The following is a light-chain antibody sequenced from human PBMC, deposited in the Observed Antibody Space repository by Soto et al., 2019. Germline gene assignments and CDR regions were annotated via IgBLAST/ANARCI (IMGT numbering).Light chain of an antibody. J-gene: IGLJ1*01. CDR3: SSYTSSSPYV. CDR1: SSDVGGYNY. V-gene: IGLV2-14*01. CDR2: DVS. Sequence: QSVLTQPASVSGSPGQSITISCTGTSSDVGGYNYVSWYQQHPGKAPKLMIYDVSNRPSGVSNRFSGSKSGNTACLTISGLQAEDEADYYCSSYTSSSPYVFGTGTKLTVL.